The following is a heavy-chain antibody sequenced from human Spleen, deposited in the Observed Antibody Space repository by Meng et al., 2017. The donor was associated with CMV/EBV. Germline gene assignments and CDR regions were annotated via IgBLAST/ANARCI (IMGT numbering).Heavy chain of an antibody. CDR1: GFTFSSYA. CDR2: ISYDGSNK. J-gene: IGHJ4*02. Sequence: GESLKISCAASGFTFSSYAMHWVRQAPGKGLEWVAVISYDGSNKYYADSVKGRFTISRDNSKNMLYLHTNGLRTGDTAVYYCARATSEQQLIPGDCWGQGTLVTVSS. D-gene: IGHD6-13*01. V-gene: IGHV3-30-3*01. CDR3: ARATSEQQLIPGDC.